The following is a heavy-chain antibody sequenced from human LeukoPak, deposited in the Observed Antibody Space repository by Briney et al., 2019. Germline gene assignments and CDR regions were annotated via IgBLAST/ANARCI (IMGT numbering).Heavy chain of an antibody. CDR1: GGSISTYS. V-gene: IGHV4-59*01. CDR2: INYSETT. Sequence: SETLSLTRTVSGGSISTYSCSWIRQPPGKGLEWIGFINYSETTNYNPSLKSRVTISIDTSKNQFSLKLTSVTAADTAVYYCARGRDYWGQGTLVTVSS. J-gene: IGHJ4*02. CDR3: ARGRDY.